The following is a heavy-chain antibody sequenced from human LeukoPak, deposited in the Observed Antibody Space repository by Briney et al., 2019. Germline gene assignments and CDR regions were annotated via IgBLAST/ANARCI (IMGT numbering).Heavy chain of an antibody. D-gene: IGHD3-22*01. CDR2: IYYSGST. J-gene: IGHJ3*02. CDR1: GGSISSSSYY. CDR3: ASTDTSGGAFDI. Sequence: SETLSLTCTVSGGSISSSSYYWGWIRQPPGKGLEWIGSIYYSGSTYYNPSLKSRVTISVDTSKNQFSLKLSSVTAADTALYYCASTDTSGGAFDIWGQGTRVTVSS. V-gene: IGHV4-39*01.